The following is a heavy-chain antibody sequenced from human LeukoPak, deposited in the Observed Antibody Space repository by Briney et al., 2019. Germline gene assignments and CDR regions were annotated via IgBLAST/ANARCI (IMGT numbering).Heavy chain of an antibody. D-gene: IGHD3-22*01. CDR2: IYYSGST. CDR3: ARGQAKSYYYDSSGYSGSWFDP. V-gene: IGHV4-31*03. J-gene: IGHJ5*02. CDR1: GGSIGSGGYY. Sequence: PSETLSLTCTVSGGSIGSGGYYWSWIRQHPGKGLEWIGYIYYSGSTYYNPSLKSRVTISVDTSKNQFSLKLSSVTAADTAVYYCARGQAKSYYYDSSGYSGSWFDPWGQGTLVTVSS.